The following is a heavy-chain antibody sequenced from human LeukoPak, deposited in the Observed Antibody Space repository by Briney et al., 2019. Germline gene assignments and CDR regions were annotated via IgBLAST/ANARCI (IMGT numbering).Heavy chain of an antibody. CDR1: GFTFSSYA. D-gene: IGHD4-17*01. Sequence: GGSLRLSCAASGFTFSSYAMSWVCEGPGKGLEWGSAISGSGGSTYYADSVKGRFTISRDNSKNTLYLQMNSLRAEDTAVYYCAKDLKVWDYGDYVVDWFDPWGQGTLVTVSS. CDR3: AKDLKVWDYGDYVVDWFDP. J-gene: IGHJ5*02. V-gene: IGHV3-23*01. CDR2: ISGSGGST.